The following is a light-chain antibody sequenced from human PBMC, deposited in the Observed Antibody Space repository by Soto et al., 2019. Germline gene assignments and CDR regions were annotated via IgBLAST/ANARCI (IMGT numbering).Light chain of an antibody. V-gene: IGKV3-20*01. CDR1: QSCRSNY. J-gene: IGKJ2*01. Sequence: EIVLTQSPGTLSLSPGERAILSCRASQSCRSNYLAWYQQKPGQSPRLLIYGASSRAAGIPDKFSGSGSGTDITLNISRLKTEDFAGYYWQHYDNSPTFGLGTILEIK. CDR3: QHYDNSPT. CDR2: GAS.